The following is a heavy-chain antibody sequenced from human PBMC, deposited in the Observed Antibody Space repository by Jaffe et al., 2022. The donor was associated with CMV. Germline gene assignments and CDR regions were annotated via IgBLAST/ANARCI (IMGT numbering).Heavy chain of an antibody. D-gene: IGHD1-1*01. CDR1: GFTFDDYG. J-gene: IGHJ4*02. CDR3: SRGLTGTEYYFDY. V-gene: IGHV3-49*04. Sequence: EVQLVESGGGLVQPGQSLRLSCTVFGFTFDDYGIYWVRQAPGKGLEWVGLIRSKTYGGTTHYAASVKGRFTISKDDSSSIAYLQMNSLKSEDTAVYYCSRGLTGTEYYFDYWGQGTLVTVSS. CDR2: IRSKTYGGTT.